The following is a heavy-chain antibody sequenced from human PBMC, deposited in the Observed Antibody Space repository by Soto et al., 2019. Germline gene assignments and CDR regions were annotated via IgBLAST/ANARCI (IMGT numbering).Heavy chain of an antibody. CDR3: ARGRYGDY. Sequence: QVHLVQSGAEVKKPGASVKVSCKGSGYAFTTYGITWVRQAPGQGLEWMGWMSAHNGNTNYAQKLQGRVTVTRDTSTSTAYMELRSLRSDDTAVYYCARGRYGDYWGQGTLVTVSS. V-gene: IGHV1-18*01. D-gene: IGHD1-1*01. CDR1: GYAFTTYG. J-gene: IGHJ4*02. CDR2: MSAHNGNT.